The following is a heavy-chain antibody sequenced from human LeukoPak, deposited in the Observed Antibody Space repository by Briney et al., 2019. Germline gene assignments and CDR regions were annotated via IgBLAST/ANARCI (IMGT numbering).Heavy chain of an antibody. CDR3: ARVGGFGGSNY. D-gene: IGHD3-10*01. CDR1: GGSLSPYS. CDR2: IFYSGSA. V-gene: IGHV4-59*13. J-gene: IGHJ4*02. Sequence: SETLSLTCTVCGGSLSPYSWSWIRQPPGKGLEWIGSIFYSGSANYNPSLKSRVTMSVDTSKNQVSLRLTSVTPADTAVYYCARVGGFGGSNYWGQGTLVTVSS.